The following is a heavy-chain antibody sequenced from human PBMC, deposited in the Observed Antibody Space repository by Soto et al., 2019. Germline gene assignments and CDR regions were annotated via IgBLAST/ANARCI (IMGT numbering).Heavy chain of an antibody. Sequence: GGSLRLCCAASGFTFSDYYMTWIRQPPGKGLEWVSYISGDGTTIHYAESVKGRFTVSRDNARNSLYLQMNSLRAEDTAFYYCANDPYYYASENWGQGTLVTVSS. CDR3: ANDPYYYASEN. V-gene: IGHV3-11*01. J-gene: IGHJ4*02. CDR2: ISGDGTTI. D-gene: IGHD3-10*01. CDR1: GFTFSDYY.